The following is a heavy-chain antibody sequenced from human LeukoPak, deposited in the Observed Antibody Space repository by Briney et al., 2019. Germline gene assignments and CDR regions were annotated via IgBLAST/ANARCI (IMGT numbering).Heavy chain of an antibody. CDR1: GYSFTTSW. D-gene: IGHD3-10*01. CDR2: INPGDSDT. Sequence: GESLKISCKGSGYSFTTSWIGWVRQMPGKGLEWMAIINPGDSDTRYSPSFQGQVTISADKSISTVYLQWGSLKASDTAMYYCARQPGAGWFDPWGQGTLVTVSP. J-gene: IGHJ5*02. V-gene: IGHV5-51*01. CDR3: ARQPGAGWFDP.